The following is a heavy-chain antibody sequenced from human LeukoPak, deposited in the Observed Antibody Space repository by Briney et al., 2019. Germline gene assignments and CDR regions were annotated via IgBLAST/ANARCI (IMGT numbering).Heavy chain of an antibody. J-gene: IGHJ4*02. Sequence: GGSLRLSCAASGFTFSNYSMNWVRQAPGKGLEWVSSISSRSSYIYYADSVKGRFTISRDNAKNSLYLQMNSLRAEDTAVYYCARQFIDYNILTGYYSYFDYWGRGTLVTVSS. V-gene: IGHV3-21*01. CDR2: ISSRSSYI. CDR3: ARQFIDYNILTGYYSYFDY. CDR1: GFTFSNYS. D-gene: IGHD3-9*01.